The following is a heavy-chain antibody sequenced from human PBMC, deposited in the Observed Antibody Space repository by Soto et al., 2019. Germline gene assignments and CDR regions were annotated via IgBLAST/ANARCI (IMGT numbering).Heavy chain of an antibody. CDR2: MNPGSGDT. V-gene: IGHV1-8*01. J-gene: IGHJ5*02. CDR3: ARMATFGYLNWFDP. D-gene: IGHD3-16*01. Sequence: ASVKVSCKASGYSFTNNDVSWVRQATGQGLEWMGWMNPGSGDTGYAQKFQGRVTMTRVISIATAYMELSSLRSDDTAIYYCARMATFGYLNWFDPWVQGTLVTVSS. CDR1: GYSFTNND.